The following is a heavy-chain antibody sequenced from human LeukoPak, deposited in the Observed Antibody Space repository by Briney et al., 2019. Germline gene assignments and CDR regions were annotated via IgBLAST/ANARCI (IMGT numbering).Heavy chain of an antibody. CDR2: MSPNSGDT. V-gene: IGHV1-8*02. CDR1: GYIFSSYG. Sequence: ASVKVSCKASGYIFSSYGISWVRQATGQRPEWMGWMSPNSGDTGYAQKFQDRVTMTRNTSISTAYMELSSLRSDDTAVYYCARGPPNWGYDYWGPGTLVTVSS. D-gene: IGHD7-27*01. J-gene: IGHJ4*02. CDR3: ARGPPNWGYDY.